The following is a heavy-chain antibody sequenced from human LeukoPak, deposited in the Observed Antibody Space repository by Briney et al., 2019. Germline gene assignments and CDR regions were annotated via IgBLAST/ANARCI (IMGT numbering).Heavy chain of an antibody. J-gene: IGHJ4*02. D-gene: IGHD6-13*01. CDR3: ATYSSSWPYYFHY. CDR1: YGSISSYY. Sequence: SETLSLTCTVSYGSISSYYWSWIRQPPGKGLEWIGYIYYSGSTNHNPSLKSRVTISLDTSKNQFSLKLSSVTAADTAVYYCATYSSSWPYYFHYWGQGTLVTASS. CDR2: IYYSGST. V-gene: IGHV4-59*01.